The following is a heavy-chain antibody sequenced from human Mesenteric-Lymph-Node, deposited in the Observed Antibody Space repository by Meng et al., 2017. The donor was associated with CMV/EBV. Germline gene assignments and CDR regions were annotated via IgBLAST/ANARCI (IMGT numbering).Heavy chain of an antibody. CDR2: IYYSGST. CDR3: VRDSRGYSTWNLFDY. J-gene: IGHJ4*02. Sequence: SETLSLTCTVSGGSISSYYWSWIRQPPGKGLEWIGYIYYSGSTNYNPSLKSRVTISVDTSKNQFSLKLSSVTAADTAVYYCVRDSRGYSTWNLFDYWGQGTLVTVSS. CDR1: GGSISSYY. D-gene: IGHD5-12*01. V-gene: IGHV4-59*01.